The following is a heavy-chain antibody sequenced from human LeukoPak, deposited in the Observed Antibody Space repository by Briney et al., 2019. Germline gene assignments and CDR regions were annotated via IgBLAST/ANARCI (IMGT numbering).Heavy chain of an antibody. J-gene: IGHJ4*02. CDR3: AKDVTGSFDY. CDR2: ISNSGGST. V-gene: IGHV3-23*01. Sequence: GGSLRLSCAASGFTFSDYAMSWVRQAPGKGLEWVSAISNSGGSTYYADSVKGRFTISRENSKNTLYLQMNSLRAEDTAVYYCAKDVTGSFDYWGQGTLVTVSS. CDR1: GFTFSDYA. D-gene: IGHD2-8*02.